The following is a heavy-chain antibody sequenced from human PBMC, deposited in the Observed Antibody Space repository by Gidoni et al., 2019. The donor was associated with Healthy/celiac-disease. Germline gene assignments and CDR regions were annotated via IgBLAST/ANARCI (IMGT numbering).Heavy chain of an antibody. CDR1: GGSFSGYY. J-gene: IGHJ6*02. CDR3: AALRAYSSSWFHYYYYGMDV. CDR2: INHSGST. Sequence: QVQLQQWGAGLLKPSETLSLTCAVYGGSFSGYYWRWIRQPPGKGLEWIGEINHSGSTNYNPSLKSRVTISVDASKNQFSLKLSSVTAADTAVYYCAALRAYSSSWFHYYYYGMDVWGQGTTVTVSS. D-gene: IGHD6-13*01. V-gene: IGHV4-34*01.